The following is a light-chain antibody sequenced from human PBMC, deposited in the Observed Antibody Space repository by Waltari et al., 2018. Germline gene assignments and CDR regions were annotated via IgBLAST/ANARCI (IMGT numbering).Light chain of an antibody. V-gene: IGLV2-14*01. Sequence: QSALTQPASVSGSPGQSITISGTGTSSDGGGYKYVSWYQQRPGKAPKLLIYEVTNRPSGVSDRFSGSKSGNTASLTISGLQAEDEGDYYCSSYTSSSTHVVFGGGTKLTVL. J-gene: IGLJ2*01. CDR3: SSYTSSSTHVV. CDR1: SSDGGGYKY. CDR2: EVT.